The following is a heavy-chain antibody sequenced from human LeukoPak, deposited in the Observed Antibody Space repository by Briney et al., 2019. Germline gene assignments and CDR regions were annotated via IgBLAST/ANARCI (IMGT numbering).Heavy chain of an antibody. Sequence: SETLSLTCAVYGGSFSGYYWSWIRQPPGKGLEWIGEINHSGSTNYNPSLKSRVTISVDTSKNQFSLKLSSVTAADTAVYYCARDRGSGWYGYWGQGTLVTVSS. D-gene: IGHD6-19*01. CDR1: GGSFSGYY. V-gene: IGHV4-34*01. CDR3: ARDRGSGWYGY. J-gene: IGHJ4*02. CDR2: INHSGST.